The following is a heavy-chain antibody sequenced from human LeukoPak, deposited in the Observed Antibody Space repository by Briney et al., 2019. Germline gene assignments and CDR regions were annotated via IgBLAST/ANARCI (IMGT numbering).Heavy chain of an antibody. CDR3: ARHRSGWLQSSFDY. D-gene: IGHD5-24*01. CDR2: IYYSGSS. Sequence: NPSETLSLTCTVSGGSISSSSYYWGWIRQPPGKGLEWIGSIYYSGSSFDNPALKSRVTISVDTSKNQFSLKLSSVTAADTAVYYCARHRSGWLQSSFDYWGQGTLVTVSS. J-gene: IGHJ4*02. CDR1: GGSISSSSYY. V-gene: IGHV4-39*01.